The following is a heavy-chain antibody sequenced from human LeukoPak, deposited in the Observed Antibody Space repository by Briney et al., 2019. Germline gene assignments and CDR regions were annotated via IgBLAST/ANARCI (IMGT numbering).Heavy chain of an antibody. CDR2: ISSSSSYI. CDR1: XFTFXSYS. D-gene: IGHD2-15*01. CDR3: AGYCSGGSCYD. Sequence: AXXFTFXSYSMXWVRQAPGKGLEGVSSISSSSSYIYYADSVKGRFTISRDNAKNSLYLQMNSLRAEDTAVYYCAGYCSGGSCYDWGQGTLVTVSS. V-gene: IGHV3-21*01. J-gene: IGHJ4*02.